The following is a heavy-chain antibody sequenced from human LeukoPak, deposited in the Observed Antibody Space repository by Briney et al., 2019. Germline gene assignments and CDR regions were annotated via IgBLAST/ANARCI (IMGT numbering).Heavy chain of an antibody. CDR1: GFTFRTYD. Sequence: GGSLRLSCAASGFTFRTYDMYWVRQVTGKGPEWVSVINRAGDAFYPDSVKGRFTVSRDDAKTSLYLQMDSLRAGDTAVYYCARRGVQRDYYHGMDVCGQGTTVTVSS. D-gene: IGHD6-25*01. J-gene: IGHJ6*02. CDR2: INRAGDA. V-gene: IGHV3-13*01. CDR3: ARRGVQRDYYHGMDV.